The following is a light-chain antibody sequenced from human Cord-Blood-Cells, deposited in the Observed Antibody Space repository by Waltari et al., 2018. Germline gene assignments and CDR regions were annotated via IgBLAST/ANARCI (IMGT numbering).Light chain of an antibody. CDR2: DAS. CDR1: QSVSSY. Sequence: QSPATHSLSPGDISTLTCRASQSVSSYLAWYQQKPGQAPRLLIYDASNRATGIPARFSGSGSGTDFTLTISSLEPEDFAVYYCQQRSNWPSYTFGQGTKLEIK. V-gene: IGKV3-11*01. J-gene: IGKJ2*01. CDR3: QQRSNWPSYT.